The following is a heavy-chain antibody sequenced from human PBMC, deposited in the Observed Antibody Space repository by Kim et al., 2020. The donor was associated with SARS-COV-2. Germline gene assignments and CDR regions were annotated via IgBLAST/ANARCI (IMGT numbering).Heavy chain of an antibody. Sequence: GRFTNSRDNAKNSLYLQMNSLRAEDTAVYYCARDGSLYDILTGYDITTIDYWGQGTLVTVSS. V-gene: IGHV3-11*06. D-gene: IGHD3-9*01. J-gene: IGHJ4*02. CDR3: ARDGSLYDILTGYDITTIDY.